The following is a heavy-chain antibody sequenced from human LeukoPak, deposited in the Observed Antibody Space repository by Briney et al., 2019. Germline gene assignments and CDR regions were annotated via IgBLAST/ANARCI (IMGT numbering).Heavy chain of an antibody. CDR1: GFTFSSYG. Sequence: GGSLRLSCAASGFTFSSYGMHWVRQAPGKGLGWVAVIWYDGSNKYYADSVKGRFTISRDNSKNTLYLQMNSLRAEDTAVYYCASTSGWYEPIDYWGQGTLVSVSS. D-gene: IGHD6-19*01. CDR3: ASTSGWYEPIDY. J-gene: IGHJ4*02. V-gene: IGHV3-33*01. CDR2: IWYDGSNK.